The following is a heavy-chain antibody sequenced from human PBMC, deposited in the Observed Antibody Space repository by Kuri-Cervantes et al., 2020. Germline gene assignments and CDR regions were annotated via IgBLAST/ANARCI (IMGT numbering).Heavy chain of an antibody. Sequence: GESLKISCAASGFTFSSYGMHWVRQAPGKGLEWVAVIWYDGSNKYYADSVKGRFTISRDNSKNTLYLQMNSLRAEDTAVYYCARDPNVVVAATCGMDVWGQGTTVTVSS. D-gene: IGHD2-15*01. J-gene: IGHJ6*02. CDR1: GFTFSSYG. CDR3: ARDPNVVVAATCGMDV. CDR2: IWYDGSNK. V-gene: IGHV3-33*01.